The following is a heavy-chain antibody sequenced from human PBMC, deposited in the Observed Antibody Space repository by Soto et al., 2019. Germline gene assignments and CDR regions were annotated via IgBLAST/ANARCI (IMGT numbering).Heavy chain of an antibody. J-gene: IGHJ3*01. D-gene: IGHD4-17*01. CDR3: ANHGGFDF. Sequence: EGQLLQSGGGLVQPGESLRLSCAASGFTFSSSGMSWVRQAPGKGLEWVSSISIRGDYRYYADSVKGRFTISRDNSKNTLHLQMSSRTAEDTALYYCANHGGFDFWGQGTMVAVSS. V-gene: IGHV3-23*01. CDR2: ISIRGDYR. CDR1: GFTFSSSG.